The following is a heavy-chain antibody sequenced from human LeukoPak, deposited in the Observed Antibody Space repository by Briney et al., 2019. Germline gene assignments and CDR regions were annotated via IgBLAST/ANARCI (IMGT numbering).Heavy chain of an antibody. Sequence: GGSLRLSCAASGFAFSSYTMIWVRQAPGKGLEWVSSISTSSTYIYYADSVRGRFTTSRDNAKNSLYLQMNTLRAEDTAVYFCARYISTNYFDYWGQGTLVTVSS. CDR1: GFAFSSYT. V-gene: IGHV3-21*01. CDR2: ISTSSTYI. D-gene: IGHD5/OR15-5a*01. J-gene: IGHJ4*02. CDR3: ARYISTNYFDY.